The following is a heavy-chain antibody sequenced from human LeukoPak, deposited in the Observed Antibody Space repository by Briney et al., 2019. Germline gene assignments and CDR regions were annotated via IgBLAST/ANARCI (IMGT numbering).Heavy chain of an antibody. J-gene: IGHJ2*01. Sequence: PSETLSLTCTVSGGSISSSSYYWGWIRQPPGKGLEWIGSIHYSGSTNYNPSLKSRVTISVDTSKNQFSLKLSSVTAADTAAYYCARVLIVAAADNNYWYFDLWGRGTLVTVSS. V-gene: IGHV4-39*07. CDR3: ARVLIVAAADNNYWYFDL. CDR1: GGSISSSSYY. CDR2: IHYSGST. D-gene: IGHD6-13*01.